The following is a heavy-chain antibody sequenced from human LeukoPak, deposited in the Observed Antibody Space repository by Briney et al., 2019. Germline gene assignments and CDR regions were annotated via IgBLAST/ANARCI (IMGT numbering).Heavy chain of an antibody. J-gene: IGHJ4*02. V-gene: IGHV1-2*02. D-gene: IGHD2-2*02. CDR1: GYTFTGNY. CDR3: ATTRRDIVVVPAAIGEFDY. Sequence: GASVTLSCKGSGYTFTGNYMHWVRQGPGQGLGWMGWINPNSGVTNYAQKFQGSVTMTRDTSISTAYMELSRLRSDDTAVYYCATTRRDIVVVPAAIGEFDYWGQGTLVTVSS. CDR2: INPNSGVT.